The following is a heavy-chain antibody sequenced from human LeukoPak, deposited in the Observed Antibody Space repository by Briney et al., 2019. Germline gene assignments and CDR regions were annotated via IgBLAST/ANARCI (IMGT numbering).Heavy chain of an antibody. J-gene: IGHJ4*02. Sequence: GASVKVSCKASGGTFSSYAISWVRQAPGQGPEWMGRIIPILGIANYAQKFQGRVTITADKSTSTAYMELSSLRSEDTAVYYCATSKGYYYDSSGYYPFDYWGQGTLVTVSS. CDR1: GGTFSSYA. CDR3: ATSKGYYYDSSGYYPFDY. V-gene: IGHV1-69*04. D-gene: IGHD3-22*01. CDR2: IIPILGIA.